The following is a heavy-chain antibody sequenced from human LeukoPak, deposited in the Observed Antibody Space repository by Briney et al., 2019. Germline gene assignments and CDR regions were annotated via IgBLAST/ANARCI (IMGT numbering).Heavy chain of an antibody. Sequence: SETLSLTCTVSGGSISSYYWGWIRLPAGKGLEWSGRIYTSGSTNYNPSLKSRVTMSVDTSKNQFSLKLSSVAAADTAVYYCARDSSGYYYYMDVWGKGTTVTVSS. J-gene: IGHJ6*03. CDR3: ARDSSGYYYYMDV. V-gene: IGHV4-4*07. D-gene: IGHD1-14*01. CDR1: GGSISSYY. CDR2: IYTSGST.